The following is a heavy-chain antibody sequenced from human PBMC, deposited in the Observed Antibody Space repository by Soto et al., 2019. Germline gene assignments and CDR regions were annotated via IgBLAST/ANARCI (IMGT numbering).Heavy chain of an antibody. D-gene: IGHD2-2*01. J-gene: IGHJ6*03. CDR1: GYSFSTYW. V-gene: IGHV5-51*01. CDR2: IYPGDSEA. CDR3: ARHGVAYHPNYYMDV. Sequence: GESLKISCKGSGYSFSTYWIAWVRQMPGKGLEWMGIIYPGDSEATYSPSFQGQVTISADKSISTAYLQWSSLKASDTAIYYCARHGVAYHPNYYMDVWGKGTTVTVSS.